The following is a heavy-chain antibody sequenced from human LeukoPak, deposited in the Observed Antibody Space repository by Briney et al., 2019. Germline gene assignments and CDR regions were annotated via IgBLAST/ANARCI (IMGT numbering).Heavy chain of an antibody. Sequence: ASVKVSCKASRYTFTGFYIHWVRRAPGQGLEWMGWINPNSGGTNYAQKFQDRVTMTRDTSISTAYMELSSLRSDDTAIYYCARPLTTSGWYFDLWGRGTLVTVSS. CDR3: ARPLTTSGWYFDL. J-gene: IGHJ2*01. CDR1: RYTFTGFY. V-gene: IGHV1-2*02. CDR2: INPNSGGT. D-gene: IGHD1-14*01.